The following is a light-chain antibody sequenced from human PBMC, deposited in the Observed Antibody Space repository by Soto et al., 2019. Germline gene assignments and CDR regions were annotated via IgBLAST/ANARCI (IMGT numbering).Light chain of an antibody. CDR1: QTIGSS. V-gene: IGKV1-5*01. J-gene: IGKJ2*01. CDR2: DAS. CDR3: QQHNDYSPVT. Sequence: DIQMTQSPSTLSASVGDRVTITCRASQTIGSSLAWYQHKPGKAPKLLIFDASTMQTGVSSRFSGSGFGTDFTLTISNLQTDDFATYYCQQHNDYSPVTFGQGTKLEIK.